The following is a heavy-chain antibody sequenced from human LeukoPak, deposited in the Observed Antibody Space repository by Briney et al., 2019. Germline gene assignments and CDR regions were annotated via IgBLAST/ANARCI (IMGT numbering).Heavy chain of an antibody. J-gene: IGHJ1*01. CDR1: GFTFSSYA. Sequence: PGGSLRLSCAASGFTFSSYAMSWVRQAPGKGLEWVSAISGSGGSTYYADSVKGRFTISRDNSKNTLYPQMDSLRAEDTAVYYCATVVPAATKYFQHWGQGTLVTVSS. V-gene: IGHV3-23*01. CDR3: ATVVPAATKYFQH. CDR2: ISGSGGST. D-gene: IGHD2-2*01.